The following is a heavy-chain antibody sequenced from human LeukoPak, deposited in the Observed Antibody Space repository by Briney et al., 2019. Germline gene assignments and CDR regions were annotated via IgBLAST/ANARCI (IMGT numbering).Heavy chain of an antibody. CDR3: ASLSSGWCVY. Sequence: SETLSLTCTVSGGSISSYYWSWIRQPPGKGLEWIGYIYYSGSTNYNPSLKSRVTISVDTSKNQFSLKLSSVTAADTAVYYCASLSSGWCVYWGQGTLVTVSS. J-gene: IGHJ4*02. CDR2: IYYSGST. CDR1: GGSISSYY. D-gene: IGHD6-19*01. V-gene: IGHV4-59*01.